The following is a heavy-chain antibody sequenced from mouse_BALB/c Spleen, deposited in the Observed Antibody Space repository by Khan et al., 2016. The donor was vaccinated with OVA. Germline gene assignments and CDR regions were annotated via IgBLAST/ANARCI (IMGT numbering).Heavy chain of an antibody. D-gene: IGHD2-3*01. CDR1: GYTFTDYA. CDR3: ARPAYDGYYDY. Sequence: QVQLKQSGPELVRPGVSVKISCKGLGYTFTDYAMYWVKQSHAKSLEWIGLISTYSGSTNYNQKFKGKVTMTVDKSSSAAYMELARLTSEDSAIXYCARPAYDGYYDYWGQGTTLTVSS. CDR2: ISTYSGST. V-gene: IGHV1S137*01. J-gene: IGHJ2*01.